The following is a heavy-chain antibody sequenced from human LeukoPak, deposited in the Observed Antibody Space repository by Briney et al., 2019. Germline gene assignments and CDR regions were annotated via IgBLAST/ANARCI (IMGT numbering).Heavy chain of an antibody. CDR2: INHSGST. D-gene: IGHD2-21*01. V-gene: IGHV4-34*01. CDR3: ARVYSSPLNLTPRFDY. Sequence: ASETLSLTCAVYGGSFSGYYWSWIRQPPGKGLEWIGEINHSGSTNYNPSLKSRVTISVNTSKNPSSLKLSSVTAADTAVYYCARVYSSPLNLTPRFDYWGQGTLVTVSS. J-gene: IGHJ4*02. CDR1: GGSFSGYY.